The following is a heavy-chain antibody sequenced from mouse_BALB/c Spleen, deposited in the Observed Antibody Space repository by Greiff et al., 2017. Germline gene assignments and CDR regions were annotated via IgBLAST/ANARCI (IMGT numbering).Heavy chain of an antibody. V-gene: IGHV2-9*02. CDR3: ARDPIYYGNYADV. Sequence: QVQLKESGPGLVAPSQSLSITCTVSGFSLTSYGVHWVRQPPGKGLEWLGVIWAGGSTNYNSALMSRLSISKDNSKSQVFLKMNSLQTDDTAMYYCARDPIYYGNYADVWGAGTTVTVSS. J-gene: IGHJ1*01. D-gene: IGHD2-1*01. CDR2: IWAGGST. CDR1: GFSLTSYG.